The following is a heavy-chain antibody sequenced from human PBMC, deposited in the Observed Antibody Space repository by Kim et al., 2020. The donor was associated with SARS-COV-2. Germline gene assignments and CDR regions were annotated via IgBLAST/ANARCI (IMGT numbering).Heavy chain of an antibody. D-gene: IGHD3-3*01. J-gene: IGHJ6*03. CDR1: GGSISSYY. CDR3: ARSSITIFGVVFDYYYYMDV. Sequence: SETLSLTCTVSGGSISSYYWSWIRQPPGKGLEWIGYIYYSGSTNYNPSLKSRVTISVDTSKNQFSLKLSSVTAADTAVYYCARSSITIFGVVFDYYYYMDVWGKGTTVTVSS. V-gene: IGHV4-59*01. CDR2: IYYSGST.